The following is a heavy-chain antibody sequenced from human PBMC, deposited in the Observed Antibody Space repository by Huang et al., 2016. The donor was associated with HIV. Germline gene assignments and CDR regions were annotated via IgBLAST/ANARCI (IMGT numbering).Heavy chain of an antibody. CDR3: AHIGRLGNYYMDV. Sequence: QITLKESGPTVIKPTQTLTLTCSFSGFSLNHKGVGVGWIRQPPGKALEWLVRIYWDDDKRFTPSLKNRITITKDTAKNQVVFTMTNVDPMDTGTYYCAHIGRLGNYYMDVWGNGTTVTVSS. J-gene: IGHJ6*03. D-gene: IGHD7-27*01. CDR2: IYWDDDK. CDR1: GFSLNHKGVG. V-gene: IGHV2-5*02.